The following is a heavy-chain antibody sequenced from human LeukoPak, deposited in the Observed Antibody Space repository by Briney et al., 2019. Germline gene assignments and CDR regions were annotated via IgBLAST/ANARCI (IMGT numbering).Heavy chain of an antibody. D-gene: IGHD5-12*01. CDR3: ARGPSGYHNT. CDR1: GGTFSSYA. V-gene: IGHV1-69*06. Sequence: ASVKVSCKASGGTFSSYAISWVRQAPGQGLEWMGGIIPIFGTANYAQKFQGRVTITADKSTSTAYMELSSLRSEDTAVDYCARGPSGYHNTGGQGTLVTVSS. CDR2: IIPIFGTA. J-gene: IGHJ4*02.